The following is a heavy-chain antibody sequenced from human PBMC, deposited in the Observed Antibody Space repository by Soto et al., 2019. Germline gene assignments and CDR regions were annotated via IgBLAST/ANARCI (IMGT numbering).Heavy chain of an antibody. V-gene: IGHV1-69*13. J-gene: IGHJ6*02. CDR2: MNPNSGTA. CDR3: ARHPGGRGYYYGMDV. CDR1: GYTFTSYD. D-gene: IGHD2-15*01. Sequence: SVKVSCKASGYTFTSYDINWVRQATGQGLEWMGWMNPNSGTANYAQKFQGRVTITADESTSTAYMELSSLRSEDTAVYYCARHPGGRGYYYGMDVWGQGTTVTVSS.